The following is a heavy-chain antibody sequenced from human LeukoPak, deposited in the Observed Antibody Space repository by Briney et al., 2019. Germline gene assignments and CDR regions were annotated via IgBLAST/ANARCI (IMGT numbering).Heavy chain of an antibody. Sequence: GGSLRLSCAASGFTFSDYSMNWVRQAPGKGLEWISYVGISSGNTKYADSVKGRFTISGDKAKNTLYLQMNSLRVEDTAVYYCARDTKYAFDNWGQGTLVTVSS. CDR2: VGISSGNT. J-gene: IGHJ4*02. D-gene: IGHD2-2*01. CDR1: GFTFSDYS. V-gene: IGHV3-48*01. CDR3: ARDTKYAFDN.